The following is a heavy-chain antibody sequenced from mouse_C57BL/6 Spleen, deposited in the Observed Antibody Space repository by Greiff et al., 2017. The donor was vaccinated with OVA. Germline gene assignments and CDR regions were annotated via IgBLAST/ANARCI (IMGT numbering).Heavy chain of an antibody. J-gene: IGHJ4*01. Sequence: VQLQQSDAELVKPGASVKISCKVSGYTFTDHTIHWMKQRPEQGLEWIGYIYPRDGSTKYNEKFKGKATLTADKSSSTAYMQLNSLTSEDSAVYFCARRDYYYGSSPYAMDYWGQGTSVTVSS. CDR3: ARRDYYYGSSPYAMDY. D-gene: IGHD1-1*01. CDR1: GYTFTDHT. CDR2: IYPRDGST. V-gene: IGHV1-78*01.